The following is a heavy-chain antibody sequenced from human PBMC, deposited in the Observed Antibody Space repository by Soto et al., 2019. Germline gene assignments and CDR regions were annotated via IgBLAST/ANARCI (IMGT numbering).Heavy chain of an antibody. CDR3: ARNYDILTGYYPGAFDI. Sequence: SETLSLTCTVSGGSINNHYWSWIRQPPGKRLEWIGHIYFSGDTSYSPSLKSRVTMSVDTSKNQFSLDLSSVTDADTAVYYCARNYDILTGYYPGAFDIWGQGTMVTVSS. V-gene: IGHV4-59*11. CDR1: GGSINNHY. J-gene: IGHJ3*02. CDR2: IYFSGDT. D-gene: IGHD3-9*01.